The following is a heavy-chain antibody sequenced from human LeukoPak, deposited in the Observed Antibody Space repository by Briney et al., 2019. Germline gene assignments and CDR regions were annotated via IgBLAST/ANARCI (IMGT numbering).Heavy chain of an antibody. CDR3: VRPDIVTVPLGC. J-gene: IGHJ4*02. D-gene: IGHD2-2*01. Sequence: GVSLRLSCAASGFTFSSYWMHWVRQAPGKGLVWVSRINTDGSITDYADSVKGRFTISRDNAKNTLYLQVNSLRAEDSAIYYCVRPDIVTVPLGCWGQGTLVTVSP. CDR2: INTDGSIT. V-gene: IGHV3-74*01. CDR1: GFTFSSYW.